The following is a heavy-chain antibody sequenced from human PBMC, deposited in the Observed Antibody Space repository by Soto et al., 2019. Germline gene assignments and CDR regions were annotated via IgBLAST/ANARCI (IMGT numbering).Heavy chain of an antibody. J-gene: IGHJ5*02. V-gene: IGHV4-30-2*01. D-gene: IGHD3-9*01. Sequence: PSETLSLTCAVSGGSLSSGGYSWSWIRQPPGKGLEWIGFIYDYGTTYYNPSLKSRVTISVDTSKNQFSLKLSSVTAADTAVYYCARGGLRYFARGHNWFDPWGQGTLVTVSS. CDR2: IYDYGTT. CDR1: GGSLSSGGYS. CDR3: ARGGLRYFARGHNWFDP.